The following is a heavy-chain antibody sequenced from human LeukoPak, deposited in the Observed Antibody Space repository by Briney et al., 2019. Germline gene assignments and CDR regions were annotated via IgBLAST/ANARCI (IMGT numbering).Heavy chain of an antibody. V-gene: IGHV3-11*01. Sequence: GGSLRLSCAASGFTFSDYYMSWIRQAPGKGLEWVSGIYGRGGTTYYADSVKGRFIVSRDNSKNSLSLQMNSLRAEDTAVYYCARVVGRNWYLDLWGRGTHVTVSS. J-gene: IGHJ2*01. CDR1: GFTFSDYY. CDR3: ARVVGRNWYLDL. D-gene: IGHD1-14*01. CDR2: IYGRGGTT.